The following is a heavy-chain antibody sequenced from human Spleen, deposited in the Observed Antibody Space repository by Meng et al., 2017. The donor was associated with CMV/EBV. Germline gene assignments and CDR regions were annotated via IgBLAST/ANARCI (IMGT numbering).Heavy chain of an antibody. V-gene: IGHV3-74*01. D-gene: IGHD1-26*01. CDR2: ITSDGSST. CDR3: VRDLIRGVAGARPRGPGDL. J-gene: IGHJ4*01. Sequence: GESLKISCAASGFTFNTYWMHWVRQAPGKGLVWVSRITSDGSSTTYADSVKGRFTISRDNTKNSLYLQMNSLRDEDTAVYYCVRDLIRGVAGARPRGPGDLWGHGTLVTVSS. CDR1: GFTFNTYW.